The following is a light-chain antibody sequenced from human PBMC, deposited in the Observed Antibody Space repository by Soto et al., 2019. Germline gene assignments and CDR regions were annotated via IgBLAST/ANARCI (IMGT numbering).Light chain of an antibody. J-gene: IGKJ1*01. CDR2: KAS. CDR1: QSIGSW. V-gene: IGKV1-5*03. Sequence: DIQMTQSPSTLSASVGDSVTITCRASQSIGSWLAWYQQKPGKAPKLLIYKASSLQSGVPSRFSGSGSGTEFTLTISSLQPDDFATYYCQQYNTYSTFGQGTKVEI. CDR3: QQYNTYST.